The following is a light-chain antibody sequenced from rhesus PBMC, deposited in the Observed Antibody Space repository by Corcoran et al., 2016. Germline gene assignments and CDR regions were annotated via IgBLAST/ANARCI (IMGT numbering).Light chain of an antibody. CDR2: GES. J-gene: IGKJ2*01. Sequence: QVILTQSPATLSLSPGERATLSCRASQSISTYLAWYHQKPGQAPRLLIYGESTRATGIPDRFSGSGSGTDLTLTISSLEPEDVGVYHCYQHNNGYTFGQGTKVEIK. CDR1: QSISTY. CDR3: YQHNNGYT. V-gene: IGKV3-10*01.